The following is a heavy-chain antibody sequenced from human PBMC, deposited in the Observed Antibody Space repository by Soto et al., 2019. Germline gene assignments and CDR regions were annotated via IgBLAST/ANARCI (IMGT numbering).Heavy chain of an antibody. CDR3: ARDSPYDSSGYYFPGMDV. J-gene: IGHJ6*02. CDR1: GYTFTSYG. V-gene: IGHV1-18*01. D-gene: IGHD3-22*01. CDR2: ISAYNGNT. Sequence: GASVKVSCKASGYTFTSYGIRWVRQAPGQGLEWMGWISAYNGNTNYAQKLQGRVTMTTDTSTSTAYMELRSLRSDDTAVYYCARDSPYDSSGYYFPGMDVWGQGTTVTVSS.